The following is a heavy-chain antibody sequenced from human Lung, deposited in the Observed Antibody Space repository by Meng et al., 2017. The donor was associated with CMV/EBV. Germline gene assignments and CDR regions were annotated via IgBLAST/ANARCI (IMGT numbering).Heavy chain of an antibody. CDR1: GSPFTSYR. V-gene: IGHV1-18*01. CDR2: INAYNINT. D-gene: IGHD2/OR15-2a*01. J-gene: IGHJ5*02. Sequence: SGSPFTSYRITWVRQAPGQGLQWVGWINAYNINTNYAQKLQGRVTMTTDTSTSTAYMELRSLRSDDTAIYYCARARFYDTTANWFDPWGQGTLVTVSS. CDR3: ARARFYDTTANWFDP.